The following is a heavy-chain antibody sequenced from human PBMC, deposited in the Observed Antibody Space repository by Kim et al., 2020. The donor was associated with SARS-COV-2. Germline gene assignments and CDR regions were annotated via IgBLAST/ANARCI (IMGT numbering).Heavy chain of an antibody. V-gene: IGHV3-11*05. D-gene: IGHD5-18*01. CDR3: ERDGYNISAFDS. CDR2: T. J-gene: IGHJ4*02. Sequence: THYADPWKGRLTIVKDKAHKSLYLQVSSLRAEDTAMYYCERDGYNISAFDSWGQGTLVIVSS.